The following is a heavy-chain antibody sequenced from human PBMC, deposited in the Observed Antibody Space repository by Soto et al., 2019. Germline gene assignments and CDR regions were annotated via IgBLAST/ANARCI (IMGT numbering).Heavy chain of an antibody. V-gene: IGHV4-59*01. D-gene: IGHD1-1*01. Sequence: WIRQPPGKGLEWIGFIHYSGSTNYNPSLKSRVTMSVDTSKNQFSLKLTSVNAADTAVYYCTRRGDAYNNGHWGQGTLVTVS. CDR2: IHYSGST. J-gene: IGHJ4*02. CDR3: TRRGDAYNNGH.